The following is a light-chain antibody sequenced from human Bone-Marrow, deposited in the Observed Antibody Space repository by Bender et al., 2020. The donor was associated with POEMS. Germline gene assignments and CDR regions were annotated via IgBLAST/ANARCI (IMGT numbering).Light chain of an antibody. CDR1: SSNTGSGYD. Sequence: QSVLTQPPSVSGAPGQRVTISCTGSSSNTGSGYDINWYQHLPGTAPKLLIYGYNNRPSGVPDRFSGSKSGNTASLTISGLQAEDEADYYCNSYTTSSSWVFGGGTKVTVL. J-gene: IGLJ3*02. CDR2: GYN. V-gene: IGLV1-40*01. CDR3: NSYTTSSSWV.